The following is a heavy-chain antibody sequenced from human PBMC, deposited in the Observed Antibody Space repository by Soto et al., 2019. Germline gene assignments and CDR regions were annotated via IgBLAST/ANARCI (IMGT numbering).Heavy chain of an antibody. Sequence: QVQLQESGPGLVKPSETLSLTCTVSGGSISSYYWSWIRQPPGKGLEWIGYIYYSGSTNYHPSLKSRVTISVDTSKNQFSLKLSSVTAADTAVYYCARDSGGCSSTSCYGGADYWGQGTLVTVSS. D-gene: IGHD2-2*01. CDR1: GGSISSYY. J-gene: IGHJ4*02. CDR2: IYYSGST. CDR3: ARDSGGCSSTSCYGGADY. V-gene: IGHV4-59*01.